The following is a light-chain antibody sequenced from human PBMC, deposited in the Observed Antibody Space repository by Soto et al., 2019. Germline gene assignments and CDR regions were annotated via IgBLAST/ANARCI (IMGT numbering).Light chain of an antibody. J-gene: IGKJ1*01. V-gene: IGKV1-5*01. Sequence: DVQMTQSPSTLSASLGDRVTITCRASQNVNNYLAWYQQKPGKASKLLIYDASSLETGIPPRFSGSGSGTEFTLAISSLQPDDFATYYCQQYDTFPGAFGQGTTVEVK. CDR3: QQYDTFPGA. CDR2: DAS. CDR1: QNVNNY.